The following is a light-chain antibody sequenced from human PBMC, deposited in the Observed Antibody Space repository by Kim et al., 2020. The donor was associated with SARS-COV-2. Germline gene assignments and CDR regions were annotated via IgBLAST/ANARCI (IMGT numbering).Light chain of an antibody. V-gene: IGKV3-11*01. CDR1: QSVSSF. CDR2: DAS. J-gene: IGKJ4*01. Sequence: LSPGERATLSCRASQSVSSFLAWYQQKPGQSPRLLIYDASIRATGIPVRFSGSGSGADFTLTISRLEPEDFAVYYCQQRINWPLTFGGGTKVDIK. CDR3: QQRINWPLT.